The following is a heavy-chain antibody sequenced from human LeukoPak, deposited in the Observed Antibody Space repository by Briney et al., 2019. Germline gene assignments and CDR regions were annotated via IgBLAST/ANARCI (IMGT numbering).Heavy chain of an antibody. CDR3: ARDGLAVLIEFDL. CDR2: INPNSGGT. D-gene: IGHD2-15*01. CDR1: GFTFTGYY. J-gene: IGHJ5*02. Sequence: ASVKVSCKASGFTFTGYYMYWVRQAPGQGLEWVGRINPNSGGTNYAQKFQGRVTMTGDTSLTTTYMELSSLTYDDTAVYYCARDGLAVLIEFDLWGQGTLVTVSS. V-gene: IGHV1-2*02.